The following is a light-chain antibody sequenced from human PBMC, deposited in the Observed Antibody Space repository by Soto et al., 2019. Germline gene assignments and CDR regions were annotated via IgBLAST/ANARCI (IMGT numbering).Light chain of an antibody. J-gene: IGKJ4*01. Sequence: DIQTTQSPSSLSASVGDRVTITCRASQSISSYLNWYQQKPGKAPKLLIYAASSLQSGVPSRFSGSGSGTDFTLTISSLQPEDFATYYCQQSYSTPFLTFGGGTKVDIK. V-gene: IGKV1-39*01. CDR2: AAS. CDR3: QQSYSTPFLT. CDR1: QSISSY.